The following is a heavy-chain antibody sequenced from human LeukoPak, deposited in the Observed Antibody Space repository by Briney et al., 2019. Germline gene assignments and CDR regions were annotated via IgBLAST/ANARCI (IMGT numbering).Heavy chain of an antibody. CDR1: GFTFSSYA. CDR3: AKGGYSSSSVEVGYYYGMDV. D-gene: IGHD6-6*01. V-gene: IGHV3-23*01. J-gene: IGHJ6*02. Sequence: GGSLRLSCAASGFTFSSYAMSWVRQAPGKGLEWVSAISGSGGSTYYADSVKGRFTISRDNSKSTLYLQMNSLRAEDTAVYYCAKGGYSSSSVEVGYYYGMDVWGQGTTVTVSS. CDR2: ISGSGGST.